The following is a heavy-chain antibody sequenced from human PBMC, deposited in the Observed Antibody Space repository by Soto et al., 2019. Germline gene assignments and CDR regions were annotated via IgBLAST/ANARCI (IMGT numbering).Heavy chain of an antibody. CDR2: IIPILGIA. V-gene: IGHV1-69*02. CDR1: GGTFSSYT. J-gene: IGHJ5*02. D-gene: IGHD5-12*01. Sequence: GASVKVSCKASGGTFSSYTISWVRQAPGQGLEWMGRIIPILGIANYAQKFQGRVTITADKSTSTAYMELSSLRSEDTAVYYCARVRSGYSGYDIKNWFDPWGQGTLVTVSS. CDR3: ARVRSGYSGYDIKNWFDP.